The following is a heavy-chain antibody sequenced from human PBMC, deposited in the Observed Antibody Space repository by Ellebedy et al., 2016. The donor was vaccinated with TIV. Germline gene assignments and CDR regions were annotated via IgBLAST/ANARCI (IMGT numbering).Heavy chain of an antibody. CDR2: FWADGRTT. V-gene: IGHV3-33*01. D-gene: IGHD2-8*01. CDR3: ARDADTNTQYSNFDY. Sequence: GGSLRLSXVASGFVFSYYGIHWVRQAPGKGLEWVAVFWADGRTTYYADSVRGRFTVSRDNSKNTLYLEMNSLRAEDTAVYFCARDADTNTQYSNFDYWGQGTLVTVSS. CDR1: GFVFSYYG. J-gene: IGHJ4*02.